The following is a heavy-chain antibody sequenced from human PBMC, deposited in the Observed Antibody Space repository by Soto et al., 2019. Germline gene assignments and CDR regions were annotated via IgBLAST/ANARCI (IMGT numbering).Heavy chain of an antibody. Sequence: PSQTLSLTCAISGDSVSSNTAAWNWIRSSPSRGLEWLGRTYYRSNWRHDYAVSVKSRITVNPDTSKNHFSPQLNSVTPAETPVDYCARSVAGTGFDLWGQRSLVAVSS. J-gene: IGHJ4*02. V-gene: IGHV6-1*01. CDR1: GDSVSSNTAA. CDR2: TYYRSNWRH. CDR3: ARSVAGTGFDL. D-gene: IGHD6-19*01.